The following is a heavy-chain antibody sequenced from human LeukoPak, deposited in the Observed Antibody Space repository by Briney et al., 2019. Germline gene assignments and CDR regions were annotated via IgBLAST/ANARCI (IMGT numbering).Heavy chain of an antibody. V-gene: IGHV3-66*01. Sequence: GASLRLSCAAWGFTECSNYMGWARHAPGKGVESVSVIYSGGSTYYADSVKGRFTISRDNSKNTLYLQMNSPRAEDTAVYYWAREGWEGYFHYWGQGTLVTVSS. CDR3: AREGWEGYFHY. CDR1: GFTECSNY. J-gene: IGHJ4*02. D-gene: IGHD1-26*01. CDR2: IYSGGST.